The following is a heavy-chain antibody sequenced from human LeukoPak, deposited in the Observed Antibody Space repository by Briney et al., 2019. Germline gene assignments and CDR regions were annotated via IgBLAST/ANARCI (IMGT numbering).Heavy chain of an antibody. CDR1: GFTFSTYD. Sequence: GGSLRLSCAVSGFTFSTYDMHWVRQAPGKGLEWVAFIRYDGRNRYYAGSVRGRCTISKGNSRNTLYMVVNNLKPDDTAVYYCAKVRRTSIFGEVTYPIDYWGQGTLVTVSS. CDR3: AKVRRTSIFGEVTYPIDY. V-gene: IGHV3-30*02. CDR2: IRYDGRNR. D-gene: IGHD3-3*02. J-gene: IGHJ4*02.